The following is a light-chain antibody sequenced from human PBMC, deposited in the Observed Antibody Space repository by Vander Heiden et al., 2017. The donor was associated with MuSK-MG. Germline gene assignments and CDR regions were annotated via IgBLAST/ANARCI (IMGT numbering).Light chain of an antibody. CDR1: SGSVSTSYY. CDR3: VLYMGRGIWV. CDR2: STN. Sequence: TVVTQEPSFSVSPGGTVTLTCGLSSGSVSTSYYPSWYQQTPGQAPRTLIYSTNTRSSGVPDRFSGSILGNKAALTITGAQADDESDYYCVLYMGRGIWVFGGGTKLTVL. V-gene: IGLV8-61*01. J-gene: IGLJ3*02.